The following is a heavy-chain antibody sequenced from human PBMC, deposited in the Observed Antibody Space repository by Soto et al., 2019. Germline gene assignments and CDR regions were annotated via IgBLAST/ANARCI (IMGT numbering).Heavy chain of an antibody. J-gene: IGHJ5*01. D-gene: IGHD2-15*01. CDR3: ARLGISALDS. CDR2: ISSKSTFI. Sequence: PGGSLRLSCAASGFTFRDYSLNWVRQAPGKGLEWVSSISSKSTFIHYADSVKGRFTISRDNAKNSLYLQMDSLGDDDTAVYFCARLGISALDSWGQGALVTVSS. CDR1: GFTFRDYS. V-gene: IGHV3-21*01.